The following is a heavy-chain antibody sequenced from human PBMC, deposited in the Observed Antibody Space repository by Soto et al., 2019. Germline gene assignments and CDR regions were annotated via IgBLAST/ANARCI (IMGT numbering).Heavy chain of an antibody. CDR3: AQFGYCSGGSCYSHYYYYYYMDV. D-gene: IGHD2-15*01. Sequence: GGSLRLSCAASGFTFSSYAMSWVRQAPGKGLEWVSAISSSSSTIYYADSVKGRFTISRDNAKNSLYLQMNSLRAEDTAVYYCAQFGYCSGGSCYSHYYYYYYMDVWGKGTTVTVSS. CDR2: ISSSSSTI. CDR1: GFTFSSYA. J-gene: IGHJ6*03. V-gene: IGHV3-48*01.